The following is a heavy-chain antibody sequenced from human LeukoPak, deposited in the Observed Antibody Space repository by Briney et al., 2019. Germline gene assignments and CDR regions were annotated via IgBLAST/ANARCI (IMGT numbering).Heavy chain of an antibody. V-gene: IGHV3-21*01. CDR3: ARLRGYSGYDFYY. CDR1: RFTFSSYS. CDR2: ISSSSSYI. J-gene: IGHJ4*02. D-gene: IGHD5-12*01. Sequence: GSLRLSCAASRFTFSSYSMNWVRQAPGKGLEWVSSISSSSSYIYYADSVKGRFTISRDNAKNSLYLQMNSLRAEDTAVYYCARLRGYSGYDFYYWGQGTLVTVSS.